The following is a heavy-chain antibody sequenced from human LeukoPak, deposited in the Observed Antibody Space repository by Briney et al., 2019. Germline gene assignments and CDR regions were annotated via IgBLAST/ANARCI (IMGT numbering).Heavy chain of an antibody. D-gene: IGHD3-10*01. V-gene: IGHV4-61*02. CDR1: GGSISSGSYY. CDR3: AREVYYYGSGIPNSFDY. CDR2: IYTSGST. J-gene: IGHJ4*02. Sequence: SETLSLTCTVSGGSISSGSYYWSWIRQPAGKGLEWIGRIYTSGSTNYNPSLKSRVTISVDTSKYQFSLKLSSVTAADTAVYYCAREVYYYGSGIPNSFDYWGQGTLVTVSS.